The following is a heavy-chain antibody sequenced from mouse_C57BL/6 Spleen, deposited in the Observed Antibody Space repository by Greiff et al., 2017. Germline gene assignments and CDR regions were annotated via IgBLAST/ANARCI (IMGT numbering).Heavy chain of an antibody. CDR1: GYTFTDYY. CDR3: ARWDDGYPCAY. V-gene: IGHV1-76*01. Sequence: VQLQQSGAELVRPGASVKLSCKASGYTFTDYYINWVKQRPGQGLEWIARIYPGSGNTYYNEKFKGKATLTAEKSSSTAYLQLSSLTSEDSAVYFCARWDDGYPCAYWGQGTLVTVSA. J-gene: IGHJ3*01. D-gene: IGHD2-3*01. CDR2: IYPGSGNT.